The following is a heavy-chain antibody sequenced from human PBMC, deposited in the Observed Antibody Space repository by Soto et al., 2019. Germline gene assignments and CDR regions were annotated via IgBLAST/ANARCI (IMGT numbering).Heavy chain of an antibody. D-gene: IGHD3-10*01. CDR1: GGSISSGGYY. V-gene: IGHV4-31*03. Sequence: LSLTCTVSGGSISSGGYYWSWIRQHPGKGLEWIGYIYYSGSTYYNPSLKSRVTISVDTSKNQFSLKLSSVTAADTAVYYCARGAPPAITMVRGVKTDYFDYWGQGTLVTVYS. CDR2: IYYSGST. J-gene: IGHJ4*02. CDR3: ARGAPPAITMVRGVKTDYFDY.